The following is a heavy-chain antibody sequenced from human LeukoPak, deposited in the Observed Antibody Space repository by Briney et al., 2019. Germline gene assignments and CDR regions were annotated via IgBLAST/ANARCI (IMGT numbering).Heavy chain of an antibody. CDR1: GGTFSSYA. Sequence: VASVKVSCKASGGTFSSYAISWVRQAPGQGLEWMGGIIPIFGTANYAQKFQGRVTITADKSTSTAYMELSSLRSEDTAVYYCASSPGSYSLDYWGQGTLVTVSS. CDR2: IIPIFGTA. D-gene: IGHD1-26*01. J-gene: IGHJ4*02. CDR3: ASSPGSYSLDY. V-gene: IGHV1-69*06.